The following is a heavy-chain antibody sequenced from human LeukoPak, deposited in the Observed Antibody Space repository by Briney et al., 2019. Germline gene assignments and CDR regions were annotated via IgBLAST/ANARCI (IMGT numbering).Heavy chain of an antibody. CDR1: GFTFSNYW. V-gene: IGHV3-7*03. J-gene: IGHJ4*02. Sequence: GGSLRLSCAASGFTFSNYWMSWVRQAPGKGLEWVANIKQDGSEKYYVNSVKGRFTISRDNSMNTLYLQMNSLRAEDTAVYYCAKAGERGQLKTPEPLFDYWGQGTLVTVSS. CDR3: AKAGERGQLKTPEPLFDY. CDR2: IKQDGSEK. D-gene: IGHD6-6*01.